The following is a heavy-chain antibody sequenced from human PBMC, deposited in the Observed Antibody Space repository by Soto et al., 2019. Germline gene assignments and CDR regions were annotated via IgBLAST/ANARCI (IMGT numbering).Heavy chain of an antibody. J-gene: IGHJ5*01. CDR1: EDTFTSYY. V-gene: IGHV1-46*01. Sequence: GASVKVSCKAPEDTFTSYYINWVRQAPGQGLEWMGIINPNGGSTRYAQKFQGRVTFTRDTPASTVYLELRSLRSDDTAFYYCARASGGVFGIIIEGSNWFGSCGQRTLVTVSS. CDR3: ARASGGVFGIIIEGSNWFGS. D-gene: IGHD1-26*01. CDR2: INPNGGST.